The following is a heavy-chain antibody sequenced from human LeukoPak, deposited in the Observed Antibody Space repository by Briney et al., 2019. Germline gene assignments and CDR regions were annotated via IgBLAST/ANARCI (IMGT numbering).Heavy chain of an antibody. CDR2: IRWNSGNV. V-gene: IGHV3-9*01. CDR3: AKDMSPSFGGSDGLDY. D-gene: IGHD2-15*01. CDR1: GFTFDDYA. Sequence: GGSLRLSCAASGFTFDDYAMHWVRQAPGKGLEWVSGIRWNSGNVGYADSVRGRFTISRDNAKKSLLLQMNRLRTEDTGLYYCAKDMSPSFGGSDGLDYWGQGTLVTVSS. J-gene: IGHJ4*02.